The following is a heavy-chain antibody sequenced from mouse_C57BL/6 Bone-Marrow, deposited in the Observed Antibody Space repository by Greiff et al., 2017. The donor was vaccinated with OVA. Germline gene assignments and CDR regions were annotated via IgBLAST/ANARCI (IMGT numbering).Heavy chain of an antibody. CDR3: ARTGFYAAMDY. V-gene: IGHV2-2*01. CDR1: GFSLTSYG. Sequence: QVQLKESGPGLVQPSQSLSITCTVSGFSLTSYGVHWVRQSPGQGLEWLGVIWSGGSTDYNAAFISRLSISKDNSKSQVFFKMNSLHSDDTAIYFCARTGFYAAMDYWGQGTSVTVSS. CDR2: IWSGGST. J-gene: IGHJ4*01. D-gene: IGHD2-12*01.